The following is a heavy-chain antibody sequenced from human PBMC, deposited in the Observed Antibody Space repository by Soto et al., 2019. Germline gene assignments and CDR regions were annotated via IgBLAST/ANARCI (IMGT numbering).Heavy chain of an antibody. Sequence: QVQLVQSGAEVKKPGSSVKVSCKASGGSFSNFGIIWVRQAPGQGLEWMGGVIPIFHTTNYAQKFQDRLTITADETTGTVSMELISLISDDTAIYYCARDSGHLALDYNFGLDVWGQGTSITVSS. CDR2: VIPIFHTT. V-gene: IGHV1-69*01. CDR1: GGSFSNFG. D-gene: IGHD6-25*01. J-gene: IGHJ6*02. CDR3: ARDSGHLALDYNFGLDV.